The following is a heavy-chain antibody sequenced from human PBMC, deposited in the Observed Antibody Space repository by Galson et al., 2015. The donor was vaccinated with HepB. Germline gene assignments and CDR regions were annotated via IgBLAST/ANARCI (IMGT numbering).Heavy chain of an antibody. D-gene: IGHD3-16*01. CDR1: GGSISSSSYY. CDR3: ARHATRFMITFGVAFDY. J-gene: IGHJ4*02. V-gene: IGHV4-39*01. CDR2: IYYSGST. Sequence: SETLSLTCTVSGGSISSSSYYWGWIRQPPGKGLEWIGSIYYSGSTYYNPSLKSRVTISVDTSKNQFSLKLSSVTAADTAVYYCARHATRFMITFGVAFDYWGQGTLVTVSS.